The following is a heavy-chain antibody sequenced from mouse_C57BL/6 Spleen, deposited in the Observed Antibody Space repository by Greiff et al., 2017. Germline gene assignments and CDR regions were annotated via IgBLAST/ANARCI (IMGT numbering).Heavy chain of an antibody. V-gene: IGHV1-18*01. Sequence: VQLQQSGPELVKPGASVKIPCKASGYTFTDYNMDWVKQSHGKSLEWIGDINPNNGGTIYNQKFKGKATLTVDKSSSTAYMELRSLTSEDTAVYYCARKVPLAYYNAVDYWGQGTSVTVSS. J-gene: IGHJ4*01. CDR2: INPNNGGT. CDR1: GYTFTDYN. D-gene: IGHD2-12*01. CDR3: ARKVPLAYYNAVDY.